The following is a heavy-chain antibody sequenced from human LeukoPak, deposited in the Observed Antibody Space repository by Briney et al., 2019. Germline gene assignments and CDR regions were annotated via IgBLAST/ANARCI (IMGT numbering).Heavy chain of an antibody. D-gene: IGHD1-26*01. CDR1: GGSISSYY. CDR2: IYYSGST. Sequence: PSETLSLTCTVSGGSISSYYWGWIRQPPGKGLEWIGYIYYSGSTNYNPSLKSRVTISVDTSKNQFSLKLSSVTAADTAVYYCARDSRWELQGAFDYWGQGTLVTVSS. CDR3: ARDSRWELQGAFDY. J-gene: IGHJ4*02. V-gene: IGHV4-59*01.